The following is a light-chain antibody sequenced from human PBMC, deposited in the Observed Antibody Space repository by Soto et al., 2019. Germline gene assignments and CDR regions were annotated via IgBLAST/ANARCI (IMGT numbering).Light chain of an antibody. CDR1: SSDIGNYNL. CDR3: CSYAGSSTPYV. V-gene: IGLV2-23*01. CDR2: EGS. J-gene: IGLJ1*01. Sequence: QSALTQPASVSGSPGQSITISCTGTSSDIGNYNLVSWYQQHPGKAPKLMIYEGSKRPSGVSNRFSGPKSGNTASLTISGLQAEDEADYYCCSYAGSSTPYVFGTGTKVTVL.